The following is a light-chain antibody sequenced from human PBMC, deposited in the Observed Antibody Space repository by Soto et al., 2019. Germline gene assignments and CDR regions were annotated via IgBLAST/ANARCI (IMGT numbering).Light chain of an antibody. Sequence: QSALTQPASVSGSPGQSITISCTGAGSDGVPYNYVSWYQQHPGKAPKLMIYEVSNRPSGVSNRFSGSKSGSTASLTISGLQAEDEADYYCSSHTTTTNPLVFGGGTKLTVL. CDR3: SSHTTTTNPLV. CDR1: GSDGVPYNY. J-gene: IGLJ2*01. V-gene: IGLV2-14*01. CDR2: EVS.